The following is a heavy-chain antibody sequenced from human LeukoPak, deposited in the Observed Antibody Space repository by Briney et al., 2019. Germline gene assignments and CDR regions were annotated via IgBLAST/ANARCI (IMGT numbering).Heavy chain of an antibody. D-gene: IGHD3-3*01. Sequence: GGSLRLSCAASGFTFSDYYMTWIRQAPGKGLEWVSYISGSGGSTYYADSVKGRFTIPRDNSKNTLYLQMNSLRAEDTAVYYCAKEETSYWRPYFDYWGQGTLVTVSS. CDR2: ISGSGGST. V-gene: IGHV3-23*01. J-gene: IGHJ4*02. CDR1: GFTFSDYY. CDR3: AKEETSYWRPYFDY.